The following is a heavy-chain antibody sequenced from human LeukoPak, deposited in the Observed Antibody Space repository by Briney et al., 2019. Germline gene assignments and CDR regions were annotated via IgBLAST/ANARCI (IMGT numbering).Heavy chain of an antibody. Sequence: SETLSLTCAVSGGSISSSNWWRWVRQPPGKGLEWIGEINHSGSTNYNPSLKSRVTISVDTSKNQFSLKLSSVTAADTAVYYCARDHSAAGDYCFDYWGQGTLVTVSS. J-gene: IGHJ4*02. D-gene: IGHD6-13*01. CDR2: INHSGST. CDR3: ARDHSAAGDYCFDY. V-gene: IGHV4-4*02. CDR1: GGSISSSNW.